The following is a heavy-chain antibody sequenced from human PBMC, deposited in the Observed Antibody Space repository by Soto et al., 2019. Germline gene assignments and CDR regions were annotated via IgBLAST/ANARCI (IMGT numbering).Heavy chain of an antibody. D-gene: IGHD3-10*01. J-gene: IGHJ4*02. V-gene: IGHV3-23*05. CDR1: GFTFSTYA. CDR3: VRDLNYKFFFDL. CDR2: IHKTGTIT. Sequence: EGQVVESGGDLVQPGDSLTISCAASGFTFSTYAMSWVRQAPGKGLEWVSGIHKTGTITFYADSVKGRFTISRDNSKNTLYLQMRSLRDGDTAVYYCVRDLNYKFFFDLWGQGTLVTVSS.